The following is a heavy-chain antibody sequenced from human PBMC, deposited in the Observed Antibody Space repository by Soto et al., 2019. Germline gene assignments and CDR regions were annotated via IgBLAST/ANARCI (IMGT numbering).Heavy chain of an antibody. CDR1: GFTFSSYW. CDR2: INRDGSIT. V-gene: IGHV3-74*01. J-gene: IGHJ4*02. D-gene: IGHD4-17*01. CDR3: ARVAYSDWAVLDY. Sequence: EVQLVESGGGLVQPGGSLRLSCAASGFTFSSYWIHWVRQAPGKGLVWVSRINRDGSITTYADSVKGRFSISRNNAKNTFYLQMNSLRAEDTAVYYCARVAYSDWAVLDYWGQGTLVTVSS.